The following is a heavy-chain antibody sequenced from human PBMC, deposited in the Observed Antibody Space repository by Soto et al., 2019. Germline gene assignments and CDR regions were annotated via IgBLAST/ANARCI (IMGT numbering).Heavy chain of an antibody. J-gene: IGHJ5*02. D-gene: IGHD5-18*01. CDR3: ARRNFGPGYSNGRGWFDP. CDR1: GDSIGSSSYY. Sequence: PSETLSLTCTVSGDSIGSSSYYWGWIRQPPGKGLEWLGSIYYTGSTYYNPSLQSRVTISVDTSKNQVSPKLSSVTAADTAVYYCARRNFGPGYSNGRGWFDPWGQGTLVTVSS. V-gene: IGHV4-39*01. CDR2: IYYTGST.